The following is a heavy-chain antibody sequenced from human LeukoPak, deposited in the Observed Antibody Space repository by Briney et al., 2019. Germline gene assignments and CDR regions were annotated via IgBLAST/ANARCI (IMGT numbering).Heavy chain of an antibody. Sequence: GGSLRLSCAASGFTFSSYEMNWVRQAPGKGLEWVSSISSSSSYIYYADSVKGRFTISRDNAKNSLYLQMNSLRAEDTAVYYCAREVDGYSDYWGQGTLVTVSS. J-gene: IGHJ4*02. CDR1: GFTFSSYE. CDR3: AREVDGYSDY. V-gene: IGHV3-21*01. D-gene: IGHD5-18*01. CDR2: ISSSSSYI.